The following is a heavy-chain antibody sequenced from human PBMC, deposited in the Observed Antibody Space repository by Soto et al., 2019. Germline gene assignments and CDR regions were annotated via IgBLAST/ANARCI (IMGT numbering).Heavy chain of an antibody. Sequence: GGSLRLSCAASGFTFSDYYMSWIRQAPGKGLEYISYISSSSGSTNYADSVKGRFTISRDNAKNSLYLQMSSLRAEDTAVYYCARDRGGYDRLYYYHGMDVWGQGTTVTSP. V-gene: IGHV3-11*06. J-gene: IGHJ6*02. D-gene: IGHD5-12*01. CDR1: GFTFSDYY. CDR3: ARDRGGYDRLYYYHGMDV. CDR2: ISSSSGST.